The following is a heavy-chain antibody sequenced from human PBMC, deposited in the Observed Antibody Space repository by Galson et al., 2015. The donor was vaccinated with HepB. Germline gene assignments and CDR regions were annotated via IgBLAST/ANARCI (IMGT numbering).Heavy chain of an antibody. CDR3: ARGFPRVRYYDFWSGYYTPQDYYYYYMDV. Sequence: SVKVSCKASGYTFTSYDINWVRQATGQGLEWMGWMNPNSGNTGYAQKFQGRVTMTRNTSISTAYMELSSLRSEDTAVYYCARGFPRVRYYDFWSGYYTPQDYYYYYMDVWGKGTTVTVSS. J-gene: IGHJ6*03. CDR2: MNPNSGNT. V-gene: IGHV1-8*01. CDR1: GYTFTSYD. D-gene: IGHD3-3*01.